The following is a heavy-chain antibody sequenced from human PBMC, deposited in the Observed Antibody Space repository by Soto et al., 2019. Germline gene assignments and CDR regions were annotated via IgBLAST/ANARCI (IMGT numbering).Heavy chain of an antibody. V-gene: IGHV1-18*04. CDR3: ARDQSSGVFDY. D-gene: IGHD3-22*01. J-gene: IGHJ4*02. CDR2: ISPYNGNT. CDR1: GYTFINSA. Sequence: QVQLVQSGGEVKQPGASVKVSCKATGYTFINSAIAWVRQAPGQGLEWMGWISPYNGNTNYAQSVQGRVTITTDTSTSTDYMEIRSLRFDDTAVYYCARDQSSGVFDYWGQGTLVTVST.